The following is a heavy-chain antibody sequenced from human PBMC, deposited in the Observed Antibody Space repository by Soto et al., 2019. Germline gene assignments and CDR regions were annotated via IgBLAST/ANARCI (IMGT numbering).Heavy chain of an antibody. J-gene: IGHJ4*02. D-gene: IGHD3-10*01. V-gene: IGHV1-2*02. CDR2: INPNSGGT. Sequence: ASVKVSCKASGYTFTGYYMHWVRQAPGQGLEWMGWINPNSGGTNYAQKFQGRVTMTRDTSTSTVYMELSSLRSEDTAVYYCARDARGSLPPDYWGQGTLVTVSS. CDR1: GYTFTGYY. CDR3: ARDARGSLPPDY.